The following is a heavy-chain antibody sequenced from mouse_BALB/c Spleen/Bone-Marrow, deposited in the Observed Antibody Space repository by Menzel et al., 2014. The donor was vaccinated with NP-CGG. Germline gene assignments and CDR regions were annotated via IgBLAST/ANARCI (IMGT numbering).Heavy chain of an antibody. Sequence: EVKLMESGGGLVQPGAPRKLSCAASGFTFSSFGMHWVRQAPERGLEWVAYISSGSGTILYADTVKGRFTIYRDNPKNTLFLQMTSLRSEDSAMYYCARGENWGDFDYWGQGTTLTVSS. J-gene: IGHJ2*01. CDR3: ARGENWGDFDY. CDR2: ISSGSGTI. D-gene: IGHD4-1*01. V-gene: IGHV5-17*02. CDR1: GFTFSSFG.